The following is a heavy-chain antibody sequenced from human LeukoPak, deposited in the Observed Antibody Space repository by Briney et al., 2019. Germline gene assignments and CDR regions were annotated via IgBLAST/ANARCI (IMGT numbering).Heavy chain of an antibody. Sequence: PGGSLRLSRAASGFTFSSYSMNWVRQAPGKGLEWVSSISSSSSYICYADSVKGRFTISRDNAKNSLYPQMNSLRAEDTAVYYCARNSHYDFWSGYYYYMDVWGKGTTVTVSS. J-gene: IGHJ6*03. V-gene: IGHV3-21*01. CDR1: GFTFSSYS. CDR2: ISSSSSYI. D-gene: IGHD3-3*01. CDR3: ARNSHYDFWSGYYYYMDV.